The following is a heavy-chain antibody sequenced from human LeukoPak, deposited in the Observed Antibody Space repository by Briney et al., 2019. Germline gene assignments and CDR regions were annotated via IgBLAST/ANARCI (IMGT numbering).Heavy chain of an antibody. CDR3: ATDSLYCSGESCSSF. D-gene: IGHD2-15*01. CDR2: ISASGGST. Sequence: GGSLRLSCAASGFTFGSYAMTWVRQAPGKGLDWVSTISASGGSTYYADSVKGRFTISRDNSKNTLYLQMDSLRAEDTAVYYCATDSLYCSGESCSSFWGQGTPVTVSS. J-gene: IGHJ4*02. V-gene: IGHV3-23*01. CDR1: GFTFGSYA.